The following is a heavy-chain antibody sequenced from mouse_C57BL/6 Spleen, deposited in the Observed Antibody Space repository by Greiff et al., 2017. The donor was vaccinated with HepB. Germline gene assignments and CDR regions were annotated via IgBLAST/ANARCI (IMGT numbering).Heavy chain of an antibody. CDR2: ISGGGGNT. CDR3: ARRDYGSSYFDY. CDR1: GFTFSSYT. D-gene: IGHD1-1*01. Sequence: EVMLVESGGGLVKPGGSLKLSCAASGFTFSSYTMSWVRQTPEKRLEWVATISGGGGNTYYPDSVKGRFTISRDNAKNTLYLQMSSLRSEGTALYYCARRDYGSSYFDYWGQGTTLTVSS. J-gene: IGHJ2*01. V-gene: IGHV5-9*01.